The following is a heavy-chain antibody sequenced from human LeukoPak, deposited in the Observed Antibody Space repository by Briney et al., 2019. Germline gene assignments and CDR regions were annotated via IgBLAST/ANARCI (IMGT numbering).Heavy chain of an antibody. CDR2: IYSGGGT. CDR3: ARSRGTFLPHDY. Sequence: GGSLRLSCAVSGFTVSSNYMSWVRQAPGKGLEWVSVIYSGGGTYYADSVKGRFTISRDNFKNTVYLQMNSLRVEDTAVYYCARSRGTFLPHDYWGQGTLVTVSS. V-gene: IGHV3-66*01. CDR1: GFTVSSNY. D-gene: IGHD3-16*01. J-gene: IGHJ4*02.